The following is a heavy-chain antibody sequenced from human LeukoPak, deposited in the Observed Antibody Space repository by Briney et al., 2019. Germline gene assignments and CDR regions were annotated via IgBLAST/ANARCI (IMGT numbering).Heavy chain of an antibody. CDR3: ARGVGELLSYYYYYYMDV. J-gene: IGHJ6*03. V-gene: IGHV4-59*01. Sequence: XXWSWIRQPPGKGMDWIGYISYPGSTNYNPSLNSRVTISIDTSKNQFSLKLSSVTAADTAVYYCARGVGELLSYYYYYYMDVWGKGTTVTVSS. CDR2: ISYPGST. D-gene: IGHD3-10*01. CDR1: XX.